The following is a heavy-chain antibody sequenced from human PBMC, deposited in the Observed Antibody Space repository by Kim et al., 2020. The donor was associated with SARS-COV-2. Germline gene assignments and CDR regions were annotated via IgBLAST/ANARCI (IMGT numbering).Heavy chain of an antibody. Sequence: GGSLRLSCAASGFTFSNAWMSWVRQAPGKGLEWVGRIKSKTDGGTTDYAAPVKGRFTISRDDSKNTLYLQMNSLKTEDTAVYYCTTWHRELRYFDWSSHGDYYYGMDVWGQGTTVTVSS. CDR3: TTWHRELRYFDWSSHGDYYYGMDV. CDR2: IKSKTDGGTT. J-gene: IGHJ6*02. CDR1: GFTFSNAW. V-gene: IGHV3-15*01. D-gene: IGHD3-9*01.